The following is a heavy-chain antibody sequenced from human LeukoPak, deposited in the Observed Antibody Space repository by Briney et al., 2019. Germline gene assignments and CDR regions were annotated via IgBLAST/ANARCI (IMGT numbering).Heavy chain of an antibody. J-gene: IGHJ6*02. CDR2: ISAYNGNT. CDR3: ARDLEAAGTWWYYGMDV. CDR1: GYTFTSYG. D-gene: IGHD6-13*01. Sequence: ASVKVSCKASGYTFTSYGISWVRQAPGQGLEWMGWISAYNGNTNYAQELQGRVTMTTDTSTSTAYMELRSLRSDDTAVYYCARDLEAAGTWWYYGMDVWGQGTTVTVSS. V-gene: IGHV1-18*01.